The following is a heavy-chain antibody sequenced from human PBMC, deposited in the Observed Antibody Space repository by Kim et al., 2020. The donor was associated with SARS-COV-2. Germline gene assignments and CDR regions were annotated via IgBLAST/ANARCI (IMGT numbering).Heavy chain of an antibody. CDR3: TRFITMVSNAADY. Sequence: YAASVKGRFTISRDDSKSIAYLQMNSLKTEDTAVYYSTRFITMVSNAADYWGQGTLVTVSS. V-gene: IGHV3-49*02. J-gene: IGHJ4*02. D-gene: IGHD3-10*01.